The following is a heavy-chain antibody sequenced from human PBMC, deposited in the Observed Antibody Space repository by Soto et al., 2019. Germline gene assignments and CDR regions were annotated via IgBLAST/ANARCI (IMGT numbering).Heavy chain of an antibody. D-gene: IGHD2-8*01. V-gene: IGHV1-8*01. J-gene: IGHJ4*02. CDR1: GYTFTSYD. CDR3: ARPEGYCTNGVCYTGGYYFDY. CDR2: MNPNSGNT. Sequence: ASVKVSCKASGYTFTSYDINWVRQATGQGLEWMGWMNPNSGNTGYAQKFQGRVTMTRNTSISTAYMELSSLRSEDTAVYYCARPEGYCTNGVCYTGGYYFDYWGQGTLVTVSS.